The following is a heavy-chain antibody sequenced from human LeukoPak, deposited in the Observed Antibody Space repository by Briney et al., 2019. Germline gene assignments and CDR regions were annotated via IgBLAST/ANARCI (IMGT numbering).Heavy chain of an antibody. CDR1: GFTFSDYW. CDR3: ARELGYCGHTRCHKPLDF. J-gene: IGHJ4*02. CDR2: INGDGSSA. V-gene: IGHV3-74*01. D-gene: IGHD2-2*01. Sequence: GGSLRLSCVASGFTFSDYWMDWVRQVPGKGLVWVSRINGDGSSASYADSVKGRFTISRDNAKNTMYLQMDSLRGEDTAVYYCARELGYCGHTRCHKPLDFWGQGTLATVSS.